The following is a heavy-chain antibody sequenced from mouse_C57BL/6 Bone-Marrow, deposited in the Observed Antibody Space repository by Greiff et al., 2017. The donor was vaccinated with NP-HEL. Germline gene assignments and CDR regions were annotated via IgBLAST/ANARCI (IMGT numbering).Heavy chain of an antibody. CDR2: ISSGGSYT. J-gene: IGHJ2*01. D-gene: IGHD1-1*01. Sequence: EVQLVESGGDLVKPGGSLKLSCAASGFTFSSYGMSWVRQTPDKRLEWVATISSGGSYTYYPDSVKGRFTISRDNAKNTLYLQMSSLKSEDTAMYYCARHPYYGSPFDYWGQGTTLTVSS. CDR3: ARHPYYGSPFDY. CDR1: GFTFSSYG. V-gene: IGHV5-6*01.